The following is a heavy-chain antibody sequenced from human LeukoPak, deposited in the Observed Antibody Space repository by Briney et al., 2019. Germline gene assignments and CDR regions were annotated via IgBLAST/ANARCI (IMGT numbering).Heavy chain of an antibody. D-gene: IGHD3-16*01. CDR2: ISSGGDHF. V-gene: IGHV3-11*01. CDR1: GLMLSDYY. Sequence: GESLSLSCAPSGLMLSDYYMVWLSQPPGRGREWIAYISSGGDHFFYADSVKGRFTISRDNSGSSVHLQMNSLRAEDTAVYYCARGDGVYDYVWGRSYWGQGALVTVSS. CDR3: ARGDGVYDYVWGRSY. J-gene: IGHJ4*02.